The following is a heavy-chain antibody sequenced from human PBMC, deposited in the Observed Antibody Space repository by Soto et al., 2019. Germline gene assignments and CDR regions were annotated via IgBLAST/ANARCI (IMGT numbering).Heavy chain of an antibody. Sequence: ASVKVSCKASGYTFTSYYMHWVRQAPGQGLEWMGIINPSGGSTSYAQKFQGRVTMTRDTSTSTVYMELSSLRSEDTAVYYCARTYYYGSGSYGHFDYWGQGTLVTVSS. V-gene: IGHV1-46*03. J-gene: IGHJ4*02. CDR3: ARTYYYGSGSYGHFDY. D-gene: IGHD3-10*01. CDR1: GYTFTSYY. CDR2: INPSGGST.